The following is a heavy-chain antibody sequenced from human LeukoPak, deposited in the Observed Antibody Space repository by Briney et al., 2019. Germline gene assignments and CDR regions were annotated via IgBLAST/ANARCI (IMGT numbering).Heavy chain of an antibody. D-gene: IGHD3-10*01. CDR3: ARDSGYYGMDV. J-gene: IGHJ6*02. CDR2: ISSSSSYI. CDR1: GFTFSSYS. V-gene: IGHV3-21*01. Sequence: GGSLRLSCAASGFTFSSYSMNWVRQAPGKGLEWVSSISSSSSYIYFADSVKGRFTISRDNAKNSLYLQMNSLRAEDTAVYYCARDSGYYGMDVWGQGTTVTVSS.